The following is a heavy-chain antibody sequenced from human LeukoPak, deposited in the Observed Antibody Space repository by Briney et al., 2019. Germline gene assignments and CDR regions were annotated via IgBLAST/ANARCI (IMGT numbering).Heavy chain of an antibody. Sequence: PSETLSLTCTVSGGSISSYYWSWIRQPPGKGLEWIGYIYYSGSTNYNPSFKSRVTISVDTSKNQFSLKLSSVTAADTAVYYCAREGTTVTHFDYWGQGTLVTVSS. D-gene: IGHD4-17*01. V-gene: IGHV4-59*01. CDR3: AREGTTVTHFDY. CDR1: GGSISSYY. CDR2: IYYSGST. J-gene: IGHJ4*02.